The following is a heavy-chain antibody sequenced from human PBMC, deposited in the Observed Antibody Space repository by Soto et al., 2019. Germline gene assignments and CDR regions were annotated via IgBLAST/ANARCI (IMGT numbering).Heavy chain of an antibody. CDR1: GYTFTSYY. CDR2: INPSGGST. Sequence: ASVKVSCKASGYTFTSYYMHWVRQAAGQGLEWMGIINPSGGSTSYAQKFQGRVTMTRDTSTSTVYMELSSLRSEDTAVYYCARDREYYDFWSGWSPDYYYYGMDVWGQGTTVTV. J-gene: IGHJ6*02. V-gene: IGHV1-46*01. D-gene: IGHD3-3*01. CDR3: ARDREYYDFWSGWSPDYYYYGMDV.